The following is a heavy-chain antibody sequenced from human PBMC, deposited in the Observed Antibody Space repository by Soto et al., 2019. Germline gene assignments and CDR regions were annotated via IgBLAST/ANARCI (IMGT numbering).Heavy chain of an antibody. CDR1: GFSFSPAW. CDR3: IGQQDFYYGKAV. Sequence: EVQLVESGGGLVTPGGSLRLSWTGTGFSFSPAWMNWVRQAPGKGLEWVGRMKSYRGGGTTDYAATVQGRFTISSDDSKNTLYLQMNSLQFEDTALYFCIGQQDFYYGKAVWGQGTTVTVSS. J-gene: IGHJ6*02. D-gene: IGHD6-13*01. CDR2: MKSYRGGGTT. V-gene: IGHV3-15*07.